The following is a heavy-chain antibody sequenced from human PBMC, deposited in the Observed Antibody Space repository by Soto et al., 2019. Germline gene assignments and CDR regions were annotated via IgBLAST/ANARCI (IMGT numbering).Heavy chain of an antibody. CDR1: GGSISSYY. D-gene: IGHD1-1*01. V-gene: IGHV4-59*08. Sequence: QVQLQESGPGLVKPSETLSLTCTVSGGSISSYYWSWIRQPPGKGLEWIGYIYYSGSTNYNPSLKSRATISENTSKNQFSLKLSSATAADTAVYYCARRYGGNLDYWGQGTLVTVSS. CDR3: ARRYGGNLDY. CDR2: IYYSGST. J-gene: IGHJ4*02.